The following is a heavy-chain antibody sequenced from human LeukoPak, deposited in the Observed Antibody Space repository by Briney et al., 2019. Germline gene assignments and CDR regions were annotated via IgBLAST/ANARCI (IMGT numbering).Heavy chain of an antibody. J-gene: IGHJ4*02. Sequence: PGRSPRLSCAASGFTFSNYAMHWIRQPPGKGLEWIGYIYDGGSTNYNPSLKSRVTISVDTSKSQFSLKLTSVTAADTAVYYCAREKAAIGANWGDYFDYWGQGTLVTVSS. CDR1: GFTFSNYA. CDR2: IYDGGST. D-gene: IGHD3-16*01. V-gene: IGHV4-59*01. CDR3: AREKAAIGANWGDYFDY.